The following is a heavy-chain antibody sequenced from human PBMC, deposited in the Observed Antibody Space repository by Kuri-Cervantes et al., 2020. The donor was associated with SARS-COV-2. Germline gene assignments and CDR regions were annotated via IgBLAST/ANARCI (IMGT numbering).Heavy chain of an antibody. CDR3: VKAGPYYCDSSGYPIDY. CDR1: GFTFSSYG. Sequence: GESLKISCATSGFTFSSYGMHWVRQAPGKGLEWVTFIRCDGSNQYYGDSVKGRFTISRDSSKNTLYLQMNSLRAEDTAVYYCVKAGPYYCDSSGYPIDYWGQGTLVTVSS. V-gene: IGHV3-30*02. CDR2: IRCDGSNQ. D-gene: IGHD3-22*01. J-gene: IGHJ4*02.